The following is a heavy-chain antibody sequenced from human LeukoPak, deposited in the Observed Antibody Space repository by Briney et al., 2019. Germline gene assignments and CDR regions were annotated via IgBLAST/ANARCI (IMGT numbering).Heavy chain of an antibody. Sequence: PSETLSLTCSVSGDSISPYYWSWIRQPAGKGLEWIGRIYTGGRTNYNPSLESRVTMSVDTSTNQFSLRVTSVTAADTAIYYCARLATAGYFDSWGQGTLVTVSS. J-gene: IGHJ4*02. D-gene: IGHD6-13*01. CDR2: IYTGGRT. V-gene: IGHV4-4*07. CDR1: GDSISPYY. CDR3: ARLATAGYFDS.